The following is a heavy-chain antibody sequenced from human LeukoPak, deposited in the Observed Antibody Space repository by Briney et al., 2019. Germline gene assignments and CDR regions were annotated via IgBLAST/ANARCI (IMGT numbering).Heavy chain of an antibody. D-gene: IGHD3-22*01. J-gene: IGHJ4*02. V-gene: IGHV1-24*01. CDR2: FDPEDGET. CDR1: GYTLTELS. CDR3: AHSLSYYDSIRV. Sequence: WASVKVSCKVSGYTLTELSMHWVRQAPGQGLEWMGGFDPEDGETIYAQKFQGRVTMTEDTSTDTAYMELSSLRSEDTAVYYCAHSLSYYDSIRVWGQGTLVTVSS.